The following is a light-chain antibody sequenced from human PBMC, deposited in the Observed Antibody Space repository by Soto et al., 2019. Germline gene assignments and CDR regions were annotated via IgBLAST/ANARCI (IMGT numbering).Light chain of an antibody. CDR1: SSDVGGYNY. J-gene: IGLJ1*01. Sequence: QSALTQPASVSGSPGQSITISCTGTSSDVGGYNYVSWYQSHPGEAPKLIIYDVSNRPSGVSDRFSGSKSGNTASLTISGLQAEDEADCYCSSYTSSISYVFGTGTKLTVL. CDR2: DVS. CDR3: SSYTSSISYV. V-gene: IGLV2-14*03.